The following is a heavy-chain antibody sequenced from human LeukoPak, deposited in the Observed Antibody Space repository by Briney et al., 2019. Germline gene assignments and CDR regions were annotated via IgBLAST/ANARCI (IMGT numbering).Heavy chain of an antibody. V-gene: IGHV1-2*06. CDR3: ARDYCSSTSCLFDY. Sequence: ASVKVSCKASGYTFTGYHMHWVRQAPGQGLEWMGRINPNSGDTNYAQKFQGRVTMTRDTSISTAYMELSRLRSDDTAVYYCARDYCSSTSCLFDYWGQGTLVTVS. CDR1: GYTFTGYH. J-gene: IGHJ4*02. CDR2: INPNSGDT. D-gene: IGHD2-2*01.